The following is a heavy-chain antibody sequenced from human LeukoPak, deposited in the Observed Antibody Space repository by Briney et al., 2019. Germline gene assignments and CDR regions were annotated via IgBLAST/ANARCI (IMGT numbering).Heavy chain of an antibody. V-gene: IGHV1-2*06. CDR3: ARDYCSSTSCLFDY. Sequence: ASVKVSCKASGYTFTGYHMHWVRQAPGQGLEWMGRINPNSGDTNYAQKFQGRVTMTRDTSISTAYMELSRLRSDDTAVYYCARDYCSSTSCLFDYWGQGTLVTVS. CDR1: GYTFTGYH. J-gene: IGHJ4*02. CDR2: INPNSGDT. D-gene: IGHD2-2*01.